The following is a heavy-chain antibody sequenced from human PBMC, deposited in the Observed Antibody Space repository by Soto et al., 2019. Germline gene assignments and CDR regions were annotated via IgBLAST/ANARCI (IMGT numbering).Heavy chain of an antibody. V-gene: IGHV4-34*01. CDR2: INHSGST. CDR1: GGSFSGYY. D-gene: IGHD4-17*01. J-gene: IGHJ6*02. Sequence: KPSETLSLTCAVYGGSFSGYYWSWIRQPPGKGLEWIGEINHSGSTNYNPSLKSRVTISVDTSKNQFSLKLSSVTAADTAVYYCARVNGDYWFLDYYYGMDVWGQGTTVTVSS. CDR3: ARVNGDYWFLDYYYGMDV.